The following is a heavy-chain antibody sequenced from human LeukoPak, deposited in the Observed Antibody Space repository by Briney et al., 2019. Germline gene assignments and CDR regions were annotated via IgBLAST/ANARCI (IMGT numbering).Heavy chain of an antibody. CDR3: ARSGRYSSSPTVI. V-gene: IGHV5-10-1*01. D-gene: IGHD6-13*01. CDR2: IDPSDSYT. J-gene: IGHJ3*02. CDR1: GYTFTNHW. Sequence: GESLKISCKGSGYTFTNHWISWVRQMPGKGLEWMGRIDPSDSYTNYSPSFQGHVTISADKSISTAYLQWSSLKASDTAMYYCARSGRYSSSPTVIWGQGTMVTVSS.